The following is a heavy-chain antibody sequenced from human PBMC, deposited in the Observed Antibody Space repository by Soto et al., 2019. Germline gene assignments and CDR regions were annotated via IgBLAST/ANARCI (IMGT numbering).Heavy chain of an antibody. D-gene: IGHD6-13*01. Sequence: SETLSLTCAVYGGSFSGNYWTWIRQPPGKGLEWIAEINHSGSTNYNPSLKSRVTISVDTSKNQFSLKLSSVTAADTAVYYCARHGGSIAAAQKYFDYWGQGTLVTVSS. CDR2: INHSGST. CDR3: ARHGGSIAAAQKYFDY. CDR1: GGSFSGNY. J-gene: IGHJ4*02. V-gene: IGHV4-34*01.